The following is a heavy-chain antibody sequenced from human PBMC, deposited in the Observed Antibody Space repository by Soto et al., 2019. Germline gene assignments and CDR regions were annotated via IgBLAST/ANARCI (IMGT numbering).Heavy chain of an antibody. J-gene: IGHJ3*02. CDR2: IKQDGSEK. CDR1: GFTFSSYW. Sequence: PGGSLRLSCAASGFTFSSYWMSWVRQAPGKGLEWVANIKQDGSEKYYVDSVKGRFTISRDNAKNSLYLQMNSLRAEDTAVYYCAGARDYYDSSGYSLGAFDIWGQGTMVTVSS. V-gene: IGHV3-7*04. D-gene: IGHD3-22*01. CDR3: AGARDYYDSSGYSLGAFDI.